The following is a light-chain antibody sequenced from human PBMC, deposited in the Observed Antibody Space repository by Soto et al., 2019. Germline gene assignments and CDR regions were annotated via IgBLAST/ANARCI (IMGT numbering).Light chain of an antibody. J-gene: IGLJ1*01. V-gene: IGLV2-11*01. CDR1: SSDVGGYNY. CDR2: DVS. CDR3: CSYAGSPRYV. Sequence: QSALTQPRSVSGSPGQSVTISCTGTSSDVGGYNYVSWYQQHPGKAPKVMIYDVSERPSGVPDRFSGSKSGNTASLTISGLQAEDVAAYYCCSYAGSPRYVLGTGTKLTVL.